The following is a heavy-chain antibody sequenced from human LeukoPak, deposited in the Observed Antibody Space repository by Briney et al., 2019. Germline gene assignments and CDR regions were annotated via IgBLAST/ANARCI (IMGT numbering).Heavy chain of an antibody. D-gene: IGHD3-9*01. CDR2: ITNSGNSK. Sequence: GGSLRLSCAASEFTFSSYSMSWVRQAPGKGLEWVSYITNSGNSKSYADSVKGRFTISRDNAKNSLYLQMNSLRAEDTAVYYCARDPTGDLRYFDWLLSLAPDYWGQGTLVTVSS. CDR3: ARDPTGDLRYFDWLLSLAPDY. J-gene: IGHJ4*02. CDR1: EFTFSSYS. V-gene: IGHV3-48*04.